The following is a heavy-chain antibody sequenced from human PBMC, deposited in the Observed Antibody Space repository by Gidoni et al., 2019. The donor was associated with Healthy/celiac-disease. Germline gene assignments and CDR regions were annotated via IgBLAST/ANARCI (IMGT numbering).Heavy chain of an antibody. V-gene: IGHV3-23*01. CDR3: IRGSAGTLDY. J-gene: IGHJ4*02. D-gene: IGHD6-13*01. Sequence: EVQLLASGGGLVQPGGSLRLSCAASGFTFSSYGMSWVRQAPGKGLEWVSAISGSGGSTYDADSVKGRFTISRDNSKNTLYLQMNSLRAEDTAVYYCIRGSAGTLDYWGQGTLVTVSS. CDR1: GFTFSSYG. CDR2: ISGSGGST.